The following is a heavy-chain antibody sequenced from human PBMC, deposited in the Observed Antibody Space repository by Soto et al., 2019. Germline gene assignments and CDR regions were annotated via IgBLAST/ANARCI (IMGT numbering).Heavy chain of an antibody. D-gene: IGHD3-22*01. J-gene: IGHJ3*02. CDR1: GYSFTSYW. Sequence: GESLKISCKGSGYSFTSYWIGWVRQMPGKGLEWMGIIYPGDSDTRYSPSFQGQVTISADKSISTAYLQWSSLKASDTAMYYCARRYDSSGYSGENAFDIWGQGTMVTVSS. CDR3: ARRYDSSGYSGENAFDI. V-gene: IGHV5-51*01. CDR2: IYPGDSDT.